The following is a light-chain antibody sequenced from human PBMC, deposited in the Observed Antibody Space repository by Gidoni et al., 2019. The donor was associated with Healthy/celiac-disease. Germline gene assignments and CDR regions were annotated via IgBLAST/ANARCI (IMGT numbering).Light chain of an antibody. CDR2: DAY. V-gene: IGKV1-5*01. Sequence: DIQMTQSPSTLSASVGDRVTITCRASQSISSWLAWYQQKPGKAPKLLIYDAYSLESGVPSRFGGSGAGTEFTLTSSSLQPDDVATYYCQQYNSYSTFGQGTKVEIK. CDR3: QQYNSYST. CDR1: QSISSW. J-gene: IGKJ1*01.